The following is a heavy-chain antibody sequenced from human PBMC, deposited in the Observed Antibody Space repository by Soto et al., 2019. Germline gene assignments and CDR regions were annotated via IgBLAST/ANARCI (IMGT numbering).Heavy chain of an antibody. Sequence: ASVKVSCKASGYTFTGYYMHWVRQAPGQGLEWMGWINPNSGGTNYAQKFQGRVTMTRDTSISTAYMELSRLRSDDTAVYYCASSTETIVVVPAAIQDADFDYWGQGTLVTISS. CDR2: INPNSGGT. J-gene: IGHJ4*02. D-gene: IGHD2-2*02. CDR1: GYTFTGYY. V-gene: IGHV1-2*02. CDR3: ASSTETIVVVPAAIQDADFDY.